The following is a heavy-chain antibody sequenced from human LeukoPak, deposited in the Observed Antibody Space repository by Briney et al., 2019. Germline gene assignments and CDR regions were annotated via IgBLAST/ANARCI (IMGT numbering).Heavy chain of an antibody. Sequence: TSETLSLTCTVSGGYISSYSYYWGWIRQPPGKGLEWIGNINHRGNTYYNPSLKSRVTISVDTSKNHFSLKLSSVTAADTAVYYCVRQWRVRDIAVVEAAEFDPWGQGTLVTVSS. CDR3: VRQWRVRDIAVVEAAEFDP. J-gene: IGHJ5*02. CDR1: GGYISSYSYY. D-gene: IGHD2-15*01. CDR2: INHRGNT. V-gene: IGHV4-39*01.